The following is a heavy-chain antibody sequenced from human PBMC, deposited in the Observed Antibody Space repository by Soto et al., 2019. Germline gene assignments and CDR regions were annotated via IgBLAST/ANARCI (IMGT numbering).Heavy chain of an antibody. CDR2: IIPFLGRT. CDR1: GGTLSSYS. V-gene: IGHV1-69*02. D-gene: IGHD1-7*01. CDR3: ARTPGSPNSTWFDP. J-gene: IGHJ5*02. Sequence: QLHLVQSGAEVRKPGSSVKVSCKASGGTLSSYSVTWVRQAPGQGLEWMGRIIPFLGRTNYAQNFQGRVTLTADMSTITADMELRSLRSDDTAIYYCARTPGSPNSTWFDPWGQGTLVIVSS.